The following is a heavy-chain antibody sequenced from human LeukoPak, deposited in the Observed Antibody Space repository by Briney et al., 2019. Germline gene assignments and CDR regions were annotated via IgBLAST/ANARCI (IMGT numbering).Heavy chain of an antibody. V-gene: IGHV3-30-3*01. CDR2: ISYCRSIN. CDR3: ARDRRYCGGGSCYFGYFFDY. CDR1: GFTFNSYA. Sequence: GRSLRLSCAASGFTFNSYAVHWVRQAPGKGLEWVAVISYCRSINFYAASVKGRFTISRDNSKNTLYLQMNSLRSEDTALYFCARDRRYCGGGSCYFGYFFDYWGQGTLVTVSS. D-gene: IGHD2-15*01. J-gene: IGHJ4*02.